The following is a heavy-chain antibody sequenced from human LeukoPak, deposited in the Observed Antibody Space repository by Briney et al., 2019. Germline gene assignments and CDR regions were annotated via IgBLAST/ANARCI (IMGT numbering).Heavy chain of an antibody. V-gene: IGHV3-23*01. CDR2: ISGSGDST. CDR3: AKGWGSRGYFHY. Sequence: GGSLRLSCAASGFTVSSNYMSWVRQAPGKGLEWVSTISGSGDSTYYADSVKGRFTISRDNSKNTLYLQMNSLRAEDTAVYYCAKGWGSRGYFHYWGQGTLVTVSS. D-gene: IGHD3-10*01. J-gene: IGHJ4*02. CDR1: GFTVSSNY.